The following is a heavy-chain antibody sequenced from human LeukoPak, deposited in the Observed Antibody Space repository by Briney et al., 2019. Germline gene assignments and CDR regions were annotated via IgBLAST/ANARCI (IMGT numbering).Heavy chain of an antibody. CDR2: ISAYNGNT. J-gene: IGHJ3*02. CDR1: GYTFTSYG. CDR3: ARAVITMIVVVTTPCAFDI. D-gene: IGHD3-22*01. Sequence: GASVKVSCKASGYTFTSYGISWVRQAPGQGLEWMGWISAYNGNTNYAQKLQGRVTMTTDTSTSTAYVELRSLRSDDTAVYYCARAVITMIVVVTTPCAFDIWGQGTMVTVSS. V-gene: IGHV1-18*01.